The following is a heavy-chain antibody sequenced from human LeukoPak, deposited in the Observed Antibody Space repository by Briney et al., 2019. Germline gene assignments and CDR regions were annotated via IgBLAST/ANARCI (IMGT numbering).Heavy chain of an antibody. CDR1: GYSFTSYW. CDR3: ARHKGRGLVVVRFFDY. D-gene: IGHD2-2*01. CDR2: IYPGDSDT. J-gene: IGHJ4*02. Sequence: GESLKISCKGSGYSFTSYWTGWVRQMPGKGLEWMGIIYPGDSDTRYSPSFQGQVTISADKSISTAYLQWSSLKASDTAMYYCARHKGRGLVVVRFFDYWGQGTLVTVSS. V-gene: IGHV5-51*01.